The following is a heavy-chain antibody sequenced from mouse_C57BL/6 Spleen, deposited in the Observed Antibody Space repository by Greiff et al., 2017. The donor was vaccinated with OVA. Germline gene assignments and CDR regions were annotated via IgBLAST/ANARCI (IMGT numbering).Heavy chain of an antibody. D-gene: IGHD1-1*01. CDR2: IDPSDRYT. V-gene: IGHV1-50*01. CDR3: SRSGLYYGRSYFWYFDV. J-gene: IGHJ1*03. CDR1: GYTFTSYW. Sequence: QVQLQQPGAELVKPGASVKLSCKASGYTFTSYWMQWVKQRPGQGLEWIGDIDPSDRYTNYNQKFKGKATLTVDTSSSTAYMRLSSLISEDSAVYYCSRSGLYYGRSYFWYFDVWGTGTAVTVTS.